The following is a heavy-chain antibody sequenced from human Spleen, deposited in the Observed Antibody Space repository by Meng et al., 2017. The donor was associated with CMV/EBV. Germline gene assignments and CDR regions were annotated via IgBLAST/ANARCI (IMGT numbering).Heavy chain of an antibody. J-gene: IGHJ3*02. Sequence: SMKVSCRASRGTLTDYTSSWVRQAPGQGLEWMGRIIPLVDTTNYAQKFQGRVAITADKSTGTVYLELSSLTSEDTAMYYCARDRFDMWGLGTMVTVSS. CDR2: IIPLVDTT. CDR3: ARDRFDM. V-gene: IGHV1-69*08. CDR1: RGTLTDYT.